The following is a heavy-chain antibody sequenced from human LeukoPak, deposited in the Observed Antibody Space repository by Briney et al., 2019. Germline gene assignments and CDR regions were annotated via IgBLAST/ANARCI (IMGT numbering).Heavy chain of an antibody. Sequence: PSETLSLTCTVSGGSVSSYYWSWIRQPPGKGLEWIGYIYYSGSTNYNPSLKSRVTISVDTSKNQFSLKLSSVTAADTAVYYCARAVKRSWYFDYWGQGTLVTVSS. D-gene: IGHD6-13*01. CDR2: IYYSGST. V-gene: IGHV4-59*02. CDR3: ARAVKRSWYFDY. CDR1: GGSVSSYY. J-gene: IGHJ4*02.